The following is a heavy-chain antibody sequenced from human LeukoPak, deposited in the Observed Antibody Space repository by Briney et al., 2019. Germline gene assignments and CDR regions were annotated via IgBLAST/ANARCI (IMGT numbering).Heavy chain of an antibody. D-gene: IGHD3-22*01. CDR1: GFTFSSYA. CDR2: VSGSGGGT. J-gene: IGHJ4*02. CDR3: AKDRPNYYDSSGHYYRRDGDY. Sequence: HPGGSLRLSCAASGFTFSSYAMSWVRPAPGKGLEWGSSVSGSGGGTVYADSVKGRFTISRDNSKNTVYLQLRSLRVEDTAVYYCAKDRPNYYDSSGHYYRRDGDYWGQGTLVTVSS. V-gene: IGHV3-23*01.